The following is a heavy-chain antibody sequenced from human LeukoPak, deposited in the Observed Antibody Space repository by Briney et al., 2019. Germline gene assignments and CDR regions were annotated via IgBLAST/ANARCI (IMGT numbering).Heavy chain of an antibody. CDR2: ISSSGNTT. J-gene: IGHJ4*02. CDR3: VKEDLPVFDY. D-gene: IGHD4-11*01. V-gene: IGHV3-11*01. CDR1: GFTFSDYY. Sequence: GGSLRLSCAASGFTFSDYYMSWIRQAPGKGLEWVSYISSSGNTTHYADSVKGRFTISRDNSKNTLYLQMNSLRAEDTAIYYCVKEDLPVFDYWGQGTLVTVSS.